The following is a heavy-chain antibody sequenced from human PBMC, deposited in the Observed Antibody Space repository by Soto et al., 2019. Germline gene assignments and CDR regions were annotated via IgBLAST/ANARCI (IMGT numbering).Heavy chain of an antibody. CDR3: ARDLNPRQEMLYALLGY. V-gene: IGHV3-48*01. D-gene: IGHD2-8*01. CDR1: GFTFSSYS. CDR2: ISGSSSMI. J-gene: IGHJ4*02. Sequence: EVQLVESGGGLVQPGGSLRLSCAASGFTFSSYSMNWVRQAPGKGLEWVSYISGSSSMIYYADSVKGRFTISRDKAKNSLYLQMNSLRAEDTAVYYCARDLNPRQEMLYALLGYWGQGTLVTVSS.